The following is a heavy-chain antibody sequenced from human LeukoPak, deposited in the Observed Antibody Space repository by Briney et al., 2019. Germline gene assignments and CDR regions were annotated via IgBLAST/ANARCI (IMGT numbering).Heavy chain of an antibody. V-gene: IGHV3-30*03. CDR1: GFTFSSYG. CDR3: ARDRGQQWLAALRYYFDY. J-gene: IGHJ4*02. D-gene: IGHD6-19*01. Sequence: SGGSLRLSCAASGFTFSSYGMHWVRQAPGKGLEWVAVISYDGSNKYYADSVKGRFTISRDNSKNTLYLQMNSLRAEDTAVYYCARDRGQQWLAALRYYFDYWGQGTLVTVSS. CDR2: ISYDGSNK.